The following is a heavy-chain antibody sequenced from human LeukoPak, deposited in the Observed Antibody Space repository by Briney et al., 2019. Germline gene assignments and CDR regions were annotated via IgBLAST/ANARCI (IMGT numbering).Heavy chain of an antibody. J-gene: IGHJ6*03. CDR2: ISSSSSTI. V-gene: IGHV3-48*01. CDR1: GFTFSSYS. Sequence: GSLRLSCAASGFTFSSYSMNWVRQAPGKGLEWVSYISSSSSTIYYADSVKGRFTISRDNAKNSLYLQMNSLRAEDTAVYYCARDPPFLHYYMDVWGKGTTVTVSS. D-gene: IGHD2/OR15-2a*01. CDR3: ARDPPFLHYYMDV.